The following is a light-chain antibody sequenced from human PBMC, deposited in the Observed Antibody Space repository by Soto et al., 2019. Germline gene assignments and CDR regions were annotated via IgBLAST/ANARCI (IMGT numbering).Light chain of an antibody. CDR3: QVWDRSSDHVI. CDR1: NIGSKS. Sequence: SYELTQPPSMSVAPGKTARSTCGGNNIGSKSVHWFQQKSGQAPVLVIYYDTGRPSGIPERFSGSNFGDTATLTISRVAVGDEADYYCQVWDRSSDHVIFGGGTKLTVL. CDR2: YDT. V-gene: IGLV3-21*04. J-gene: IGLJ2*01.